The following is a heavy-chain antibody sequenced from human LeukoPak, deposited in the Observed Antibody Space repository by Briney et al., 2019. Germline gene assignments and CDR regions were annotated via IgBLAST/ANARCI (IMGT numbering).Heavy chain of an antibody. D-gene: IGHD6-19*01. CDR3: ASRRSGWPNDAFDI. J-gene: IGHJ3*02. CDR2: ISPSGGNK. CDR1: GFIFGGYT. Sequence: GGSLRLSCAGSGFIFGGYTMNWVRQAPGKGLEWLSYISPSGGNKFYADSVKGRFTISRDNAKNSVFLQMNSLRVEDTAVYYCASRRSGWPNDAFDIWGQGTMVTVTS. V-gene: IGHV3-48*04.